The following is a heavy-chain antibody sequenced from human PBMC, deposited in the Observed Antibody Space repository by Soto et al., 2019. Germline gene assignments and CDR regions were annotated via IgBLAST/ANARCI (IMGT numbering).Heavy chain of an antibody. CDR3: ARGGWDIVVVPAAIGMDV. Sequence: SVKVSCKASGYTFTGYYMHWVRQAPGQGLEWMGWIIPNIGAANYAQKFQGRVTITADESTSTAYMELSSLRSEDTAVYYCARGGWDIVVVPAAIGMDVWGQGTTVTVSS. CDR1: GYTFTGYY. J-gene: IGHJ6*02. D-gene: IGHD2-2*01. V-gene: IGHV1-69*13. CDR2: IIPNIGAA.